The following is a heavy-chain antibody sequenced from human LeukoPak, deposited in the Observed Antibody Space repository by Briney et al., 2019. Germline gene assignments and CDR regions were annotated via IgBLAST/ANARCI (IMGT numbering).Heavy chain of an antibody. J-gene: IGHJ4*02. Sequence: AASVKVSCKASGYTFTDYYMHWVRQAPGQGLEWMGRINPKSGDSNYAQSFQGRVTMTRDTSINTAYMELSGLRSDDTAVYYCARGTSSSPYYFDYWGQGTLVTVSS. CDR3: ARGTSSSPYYFDY. CDR1: GYTFTDYY. D-gene: IGHD2-2*01. CDR2: INPKSGDS. V-gene: IGHV1-2*06.